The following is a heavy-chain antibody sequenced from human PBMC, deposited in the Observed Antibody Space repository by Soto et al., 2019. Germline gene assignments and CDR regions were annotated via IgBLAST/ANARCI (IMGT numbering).Heavy chain of an antibody. D-gene: IGHD3-10*01. CDR1: GYTFTSYD. J-gene: IGHJ5*02. CDR3: ARDSITMVRGVIITGAWFDP. CDR2: MNPNTGNS. V-gene: IGHV1-8*01. Sequence: ASVKVSCKASGYTFTSYDIYWVRQATGQGLEWMGWMNPNTGNSGYAQKFQGSVTVTSDTSINTVYMELSSLRSEDTAVYYCARDSITMVRGVIITGAWFDPWGQGTLVTVSS.